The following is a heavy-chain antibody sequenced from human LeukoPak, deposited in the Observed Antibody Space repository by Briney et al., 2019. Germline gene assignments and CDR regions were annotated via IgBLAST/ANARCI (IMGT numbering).Heavy chain of an antibody. CDR2: ISGSGGST. CDR1: GFTFSSYA. CDR3: AKHPLTYYYDSSGYYLYYFDY. Sequence: TGGSLRLSCAASGFTFSSYAMSWVRQAPGKGLEWVSAISGSGGSTYYADSVKGRFTISRDNSKNTMYLKMNSLRAEDTAVYYCAKHPLTYYYDSSGYYLYYFDYWGQGTLVTVSS. V-gene: IGHV3-23*01. D-gene: IGHD3-22*01. J-gene: IGHJ4*02.